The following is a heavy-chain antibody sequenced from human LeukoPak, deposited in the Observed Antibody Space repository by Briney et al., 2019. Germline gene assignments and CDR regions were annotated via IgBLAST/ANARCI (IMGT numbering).Heavy chain of an antibody. CDR1: GDSMRSYY. CDR3: ARDSRYDSGWFDDGMDV. CDR2: MDDRGSS. Sequence: PSETLSLTCTVSGDSMRSYYWSWIRQAPGKGLEWLGHMDDRGSSNYNPSLKCRGSISVDTSKNQFSLKLRSVTAADTAVSYCARDSRYDSGWFDDGMDVWGPGTTLTVSS. J-gene: IGHJ6*02. D-gene: IGHD6-13*01. V-gene: IGHV4-59*01.